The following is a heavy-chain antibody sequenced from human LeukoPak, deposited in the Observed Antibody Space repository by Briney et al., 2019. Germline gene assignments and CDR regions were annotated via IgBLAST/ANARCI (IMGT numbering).Heavy chain of an antibody. CDR2: IYTSGHT. D-gene: IGHD3-9*01. V-gene: IGHV4-4*07. Sequence: SETLSLTCTVSGGSISSYYWSWIRQPAGKGLEWIGRIYTSGHTNYNPSLKSRVTKSVDTSKNQFSLKLSSVTAADTAVYYCARGCSLLRYFDLWGQGTLVTVSS. CDR3: ARGCSLLRYFDL. CDR1: GGSISSYY. J-gene: IGHJ5*02.